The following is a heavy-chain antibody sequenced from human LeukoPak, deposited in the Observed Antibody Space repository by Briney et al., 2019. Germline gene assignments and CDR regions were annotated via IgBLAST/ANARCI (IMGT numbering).Heavy chain of an antibody. V-gene: IGHV1-69*04. Sequence: WASVKVSCKASGGTFNNYVFSWVKQAPGQGLEWMGRIVPVLGITNYAQTFQDRVTITADKSTATTYMELKSLRPEDTAVYYCARDLGDSAGTSSDGMDVWGQGTTVTVS. CDR1: GGTFNNYV. D-gene: IGHD6-13*01. J-gene: IGHJ6*02. CDR2: IVPVLGIT. CDR3: ARDLGDSAGTSSDGMDV.